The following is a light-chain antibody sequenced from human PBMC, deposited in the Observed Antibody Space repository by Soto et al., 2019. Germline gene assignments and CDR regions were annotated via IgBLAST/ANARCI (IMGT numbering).Light chain of an antibody. CDR2: DAS. CDR1: QSVSSF. J-gene: IGKJ3*01. V-gene: IGKV3-11*01. CDR3: RQRPNG. Sequence: EIVLTQSPATLSLSPGERATLSCRASQSVSSFLAWYQQKPGKAPRHLTSDASNGAPGMPARFRSRGYGTDSTLTLDREESADYAVHYCRQRPNGFGHGTKVDI.